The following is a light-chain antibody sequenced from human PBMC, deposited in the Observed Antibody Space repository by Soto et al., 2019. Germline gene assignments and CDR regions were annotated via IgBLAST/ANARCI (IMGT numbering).Light chain of an antibody. CDR3: QQYGSSPRIT. Sequence: EIGMTQSPATLSVSPGERATLSCRAGQSVSSNLAWYQQKPGQAPRLLIYGASSRATGIPDRFSGSGSGTDFTLTISRLEPEDFAVYYCQQYGSSPRITFGQGTRLAI. CDR1: QSVSSN. J-gene: IGKJ5*01. V-gene: IGKV3-20*01. CDR2: GAS.